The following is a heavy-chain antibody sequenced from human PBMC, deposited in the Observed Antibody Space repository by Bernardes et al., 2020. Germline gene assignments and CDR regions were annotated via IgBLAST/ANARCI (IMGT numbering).Heavy chain of an antibody. D-gene: IGHD1-7*01. V-gene: IGHV4-38-2*02. Sequence: SETLSLTCGVSGYSITSGYYWAWIRQPPGKGLEWIGSIYHSGSTYYNPSLKSRVTISVDTSKNHFSLKMNSVTAADTAFYYCARDWDWNYGWFDPWGQGTLVTVSS. CDR2: IYHSGST. CDR1: GYSITSGYY. J-gene: IGHJ5*02. CDR3: ARDWDWNYGWFDP.